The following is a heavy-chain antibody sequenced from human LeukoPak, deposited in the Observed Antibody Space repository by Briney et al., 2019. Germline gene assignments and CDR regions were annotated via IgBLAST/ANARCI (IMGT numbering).Heavy chain of an antibody. CDR1: GGSISNYY. D-gene: IGHD3-10*01. CDR3: ARRGNFDY. CDR2: IHYTGNT. J-gene: IGHJ4*02. V-gene: IGHV4-59*12. Sequence: PSETLSLTCAVSGGSISNYYWSWIRQPPGKGLEWIGCIHYTGNTNHNPSLKSRVTISVDTSKNQFSLRLSSVTAADTAVYYCARRGNFDYWGQGTLVTVSS.